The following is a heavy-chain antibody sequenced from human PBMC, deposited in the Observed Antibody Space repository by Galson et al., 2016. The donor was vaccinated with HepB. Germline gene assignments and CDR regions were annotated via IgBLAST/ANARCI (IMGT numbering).Heavy chain of an antibody. CDR1: GCTFISNS. J-gene: IGHJ4*02. Sequence: SVKVSCKASGCTFISNSISWVRQAPGQGLEWMGWFSAYNGNTQSAQKFQGRITMTTDTSTSTAYMELSSLRSEDTAVYYCATGPVSFDYWGQGTLVTVSS. CDR3: ATGPVSFDY. CDR2: FSAYNGNT. V-gene: IGHV1-18*01.